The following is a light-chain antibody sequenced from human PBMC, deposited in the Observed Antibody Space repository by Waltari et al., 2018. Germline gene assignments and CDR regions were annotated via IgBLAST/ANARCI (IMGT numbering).Light chain of an antibody. CDR1: QSVSNNF. CDR3: QQFHTSPRT. J-gene: IGKJ4*02. Sequence: EIVLTQSPGTLFLSPGDRATLSCRASQSVSNNFLAWYQQRPGQTPRLLIYCASSRATGIPGRFSGSGSGTDFTLTITRLEPEDAAVYYCQQFHTSPRTFGGGTKVEVK. V-gene: IGKV3-20*01. CDR2: CAS.